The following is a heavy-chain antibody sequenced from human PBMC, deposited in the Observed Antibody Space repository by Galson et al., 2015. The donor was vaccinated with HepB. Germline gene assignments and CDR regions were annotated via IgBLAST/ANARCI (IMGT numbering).Heavy chain of an antibody. J-gene: IGHJ5*01. D-gene: IGHD6-19*01. CDR2: LDGPGRAT. CDR1: GFTFRNHA. CDR3: AKGGSAWGWLDP. V-gene: IGHV3-23*05. Sequence: SLRLSCAASGFTFRNHAMSWVRQAPGKRPEWVSGLDGPGRATEYLDSVKGRFIVSRDNSKNTLYLQMNSLRDDDTAVYYCAKGGSAWGWLDPWGQGTLVAVS.